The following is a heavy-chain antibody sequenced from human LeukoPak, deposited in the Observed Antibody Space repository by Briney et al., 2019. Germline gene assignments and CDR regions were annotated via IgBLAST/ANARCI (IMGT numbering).Heavy chain of an antibody. D-gene: IGHD5-24*01. J-gene: IGHJ4*02. CDR3: AKDKGDGEYVDY. Sequence: GGSLRLSCAASGFSFDDYAMLWVRQGAGKGLDWVSLISGDGGSTYYGVSVKGRFTIARDNSKYSLYLEMNSLRIEDTGLYYCAKDKGDGEYVDYWGQGTLVSVSS. V-gene: IGHV3-43*02. CDR2: ISGDGGST. CDR1: GFSFDDYA.